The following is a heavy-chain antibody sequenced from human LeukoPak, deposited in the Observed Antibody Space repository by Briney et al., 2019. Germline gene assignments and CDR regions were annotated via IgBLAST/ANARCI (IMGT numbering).Heavy chain of an antibody. J-gene: IGHJ4*02. Sequence: GGSLRLSCAASGFTFSSYSMNWVRQAPGKGLEWVSSISSSSSYIYYADSVKGRFTISRDNAKNSLYLQMNSLRDEDTAVYYCARLGLAVAGTFDYWGQGTLVTVSS. CDR3: ARLGLAVAGTFDY. CDR1: GFTFSSYS. V-gene: IGHV3-21*01. CDR2: ISSSSSYI. D-gene: IGHD6-19*01.